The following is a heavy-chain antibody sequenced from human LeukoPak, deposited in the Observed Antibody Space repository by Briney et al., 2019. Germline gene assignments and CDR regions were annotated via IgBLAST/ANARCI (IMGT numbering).Heavy chain of an antibody. CDR2: IYHSGST. CDR1: GYSISSGYY. V-gene: IGHV4-38-2*01. CDR3: ARARSSGWYFDFDY. D-gene: IGHD6-19*01. J-gene: IGHJ4*02. Sequence: SETLSLTCAVSGYSISSGYYWGWIRQPPGKGLEWIGSIYHSGSTYYNPSLKSRVTISVDRSKNQFSLKLSSVTAADTAVYYCARARSSGWYFDFDYWGQGTLVTVSS.